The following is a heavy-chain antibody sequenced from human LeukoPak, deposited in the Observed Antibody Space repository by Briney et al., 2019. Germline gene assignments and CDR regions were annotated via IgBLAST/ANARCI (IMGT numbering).Heavy chain of an antibody. Sequence: PGGSLRLSCAASGFTFDDYAMHWVRQAPGKGLEWVSGISWNSGSIGYADSVKGRFTISRDNAKNSLYLQMNSLRAEDTAVYYCARGSRFGVVERDAFDIWGQGTMVTVSS. CDR3: ARGSRFGVVERDAFDI. CDR1: GFTFDDYA. D-gene: IGHD3-3*01. J-gene: IGHJ3*02. CDR2: ISWNSGSI. V-gene: IGHV3-9*01.